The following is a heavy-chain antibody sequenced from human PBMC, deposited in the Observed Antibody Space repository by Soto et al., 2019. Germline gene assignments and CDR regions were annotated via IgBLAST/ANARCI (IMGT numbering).Heavy chain of an antibody. V-gene: IGHV1-46*01. CDR3: ARGLAAGHY. D-gene: IGHD6-13*01. J-gene: IGHJ4*02. CDR1: GYTFTNYY. CDR2: INPSGGST. Sequence: QVQLVQSGAEVKNPGASVKVSCKASGYTFTNYYIHWVRQAPGQGLEWMAIINPSGGSTNYAQKFQGRVTLARDTFTNTVYMELSSLRSEDTAIYYCARGLAAGHYWGQGTLVTVSS.